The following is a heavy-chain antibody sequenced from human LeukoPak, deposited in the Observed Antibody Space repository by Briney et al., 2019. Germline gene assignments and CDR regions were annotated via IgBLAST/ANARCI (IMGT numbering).Heavy chain of an antibody. J-gene: IGHJ4*02. D-gene: IGHD3-22*01. CDR2: ISSSGSTI. V-gene: IGHV3-11*04. CDR3: AKGRGSSGYYPPFDY. Sequence: GGSLRLSCAASGFTFSDYYMSWIRQAPGKGLEWVSYISSSGSTIYYADSVKGRFTISRDNAKNSLYLQMNSLRAEDTAVYCCAKGRGSSGYYPPFDYWGQGTLVTVSS. CDR1: GFTFSDYY.